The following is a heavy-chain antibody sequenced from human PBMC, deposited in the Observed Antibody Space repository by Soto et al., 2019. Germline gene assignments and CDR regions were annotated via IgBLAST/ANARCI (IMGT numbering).Heavy chain of an antibody. CDR2: IDPSDSYT. Sequence: RGESLKISCKGSGYSFTSYWISWVRQMPGKGLEWMGRIDPSDSYTNYSPSFQGHVTISADKCISTAYLQWSSLKASDTAMYYCARHPLVSYYYYGMDVWGQGTTVTVSS. V-gene: IGHV5-10-1*01. D-gene: IGHD6-6*01. CDR3: ARHPLVSYYYYGMDV. CDR1: GYSFTSYW. J-gene: IGHJ6*02.